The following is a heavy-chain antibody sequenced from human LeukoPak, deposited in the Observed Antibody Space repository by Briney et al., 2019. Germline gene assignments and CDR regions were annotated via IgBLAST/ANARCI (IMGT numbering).Heavy chain of an antibody. CDR2: MNPNSGNT. J-gene: IGHJ3*02. Sequence: ASVKVSCKASGYTFTSYDINWVRQATGQGLEWMGWMNPNSGNTGYAQKFQGRVTMTRNTSISTAYMELSSLRSEDTAVYYCAGRRDGYIKAAFNIWGQGTMVTVSS. CDR1: GYTFTSYD. CDR3: AGRRDGYIKAAFNI. D-gene: IGHD5-24*01. V-gene: IGHV1-8*01.